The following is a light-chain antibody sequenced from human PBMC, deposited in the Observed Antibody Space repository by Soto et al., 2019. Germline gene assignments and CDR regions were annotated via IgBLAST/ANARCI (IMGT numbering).Light chain of an antibody. Sequence: EIVMTPSPATLSVSPVERATLSCRASQSVSSNFAWYQQKPGQAPRLLIYDASTRATGIPARFSGSGSGTEFTLTISSLQSADSAVYYCQQYSNWPPFTFGQGTRLEIK. CDR3: QQYSNWPPFT. CDR2: DAS. CDR1: QSVSSN. J-gene: IGKJ5*01. V-gene: IGKV3-15*01.